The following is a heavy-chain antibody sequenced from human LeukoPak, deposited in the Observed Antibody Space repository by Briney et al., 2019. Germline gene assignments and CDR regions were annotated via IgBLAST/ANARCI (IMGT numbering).Heavy chain of an antibody. Sequence: PGGSLRLSCAASGFTFSSYSMNWVRQAPGKGLEWVSSISSSSSYIYYADSVKGRFTISRDNAKNSLYLQMNSLRAEDTAVYYCARGTYPYYDILTGYYWYYYYYGMDVWGQGTTVTVSS. J-gene: IGHJ6*02. CDR3: ARGTYPYYDILTGYYWYYYYYGMDV. D-gene: IGHD3-9*01. CDR2: ISSSSSYI. V-gene: IGHV3-21*01. CDR1: GFTFSSYS.